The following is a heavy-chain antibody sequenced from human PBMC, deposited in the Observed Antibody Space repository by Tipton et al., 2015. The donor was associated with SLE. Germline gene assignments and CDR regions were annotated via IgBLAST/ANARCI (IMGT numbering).Heavy chain of an antibody. CDR1: GGSISSYY. D-gene: IGHD3-22*01. V-gene: IGHV4-59*01. J-gene: IGHJ6*03. Sequence: TLSLTCTVSGGSISSYYWSWIRQPPGKGLEWIGYIYYSGSTNYNPSLKSRGTISVDTSKNQFSLKLSSVTAADTAVYYCARAPYYDSSGLPYYYYYMDVWGKGTTVTVSS. CDR3: ARAPYYDSSGLPYYYYYMDV. CDR2: IYYSGST.